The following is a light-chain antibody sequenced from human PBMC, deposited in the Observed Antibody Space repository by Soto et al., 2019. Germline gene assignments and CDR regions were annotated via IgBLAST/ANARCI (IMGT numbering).Light chain of an antibody. CDR2: GAS. CDR3: QQYNNWPWT. Sequence: EIVMTQSPATLSVSPGERATLSCRASQSVSSNLAWYQQKPGQAPRLLIYGASTRATGIPARFSVIASGTEFTLTIGSLQSEDVEVYDGQQYNNWPWTFGQGTKVDIK. V-gene: IGKV3-15*01. CDR1: QSVSSN. J-gene: IGKJ1*01.